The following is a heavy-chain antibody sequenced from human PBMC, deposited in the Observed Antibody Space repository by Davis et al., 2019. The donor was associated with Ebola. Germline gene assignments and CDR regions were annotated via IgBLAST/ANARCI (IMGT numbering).Heavy chain of an antibody. V-gene: IGHV1-2*02. D-gene: IGHD5-12*01. J-gene: IGHJ4*02. CDR1: GYTFSGYY. Sequence: ASVKVSCKASGYTFSGYYMHWVRQAPGQGLEWMGWINPHSGDTTYAQNFEGRVALTRDTSINTAYMDLTSLRSDDTAVYYCARQDSGYGYWGPGTLVTVSS. CDR3: ARQDSGYGY. CDR2: INPHSGDT.